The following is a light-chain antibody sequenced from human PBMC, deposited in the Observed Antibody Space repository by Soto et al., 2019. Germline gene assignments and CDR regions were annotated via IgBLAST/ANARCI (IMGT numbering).Light chain of an antibody. CDR3: QIYGSSPPIT. CDR2: VAS. J-gene: IGKJ5*01. Sequence: EIVLTQSPGTLSLSPGERATLSCRASQSVTSNYLAWYQRKPGQAPRLLIYVASSRAAGIPDRFSGSGSGTDFSLTISRLELEDFAVYYCQIYGSSPPITFGQGTRLEIK. V-gene: IGKV3-20*01. CDR1: QSVTSNY.